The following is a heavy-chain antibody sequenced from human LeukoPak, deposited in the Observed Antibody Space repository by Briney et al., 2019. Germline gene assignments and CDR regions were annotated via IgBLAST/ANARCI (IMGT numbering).Heavy chain of an antibody. CDR1: GFTFSGYD. CDR3: AGEDWRFAY. D-gene: IGHD2-21*01. V-gene: IGHV3-48*03. Sequence: GGSLRLSCTVSGFTFSGYDMNWVRQAPGKGLEWVSYIRSSGDSIYYADSVKGRFTISRDNAKNSLYLQMNNLRAEDTAVYYCAGEDWRFAYWGQGTLVTVSS. J-gene: IGHJ4*02. CDR2: IRSSGDSI.